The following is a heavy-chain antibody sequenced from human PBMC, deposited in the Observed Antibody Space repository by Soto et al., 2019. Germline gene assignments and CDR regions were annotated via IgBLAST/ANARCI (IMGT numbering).Heavy chain of an antibody. CDR2: IKQDGSEK. CDR1: GFTFSSLW. J-gene: IGHJ6*02. V-gene: IGHV3-7*03. Sequence: GGSLRLSCAASGFTFSSLWMSWVRQAPGKGLEWVANIKQDGSEKYYVDSVKGRLTISRDNAKNSLYLQMNSLRAEDTAVYYCAREDCSSTSCYGGYYYCLDVWGQGTTVTVSS. D-gene: IGHD2-2*01. CDR3: AREDCSSTSCYGGYYYCLDV.